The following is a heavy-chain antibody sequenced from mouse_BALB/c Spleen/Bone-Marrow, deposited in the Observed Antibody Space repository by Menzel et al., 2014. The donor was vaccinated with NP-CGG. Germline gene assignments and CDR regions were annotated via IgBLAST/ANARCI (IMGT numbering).Heavy chain of an antibody. J-gene: IGHJ2*01. Sequence: VTLKVCGAELVKSGASVKLSCTASGFNIKDTYMHWVKQRPEQGLEWIGRIDPANGNTKYDPKFQGKATITADTSSNTAYLQLSSLTSEDTAVYYCASYVYGYYFDYWGQGTTLTVSS. V-gene: IGHV14-3*02. CDR2: IDPANGNT. D-gene: IGHD2-2*01. CDR3: ASYVYGYYFDY. CDR1: GFNIKDTY.